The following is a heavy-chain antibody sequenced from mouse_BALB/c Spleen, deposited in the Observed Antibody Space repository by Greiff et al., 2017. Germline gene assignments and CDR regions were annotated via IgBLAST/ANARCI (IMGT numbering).Heavy chain of an antibody. CDR2: IYPGGGYT. J-gene: IGHJ2*01. D-gene: IGHD2-14*01. V-gene: IGHV1-63*02. CDR3: AYYRYDGGFDY. CDR1: GYTFTNYW. Sequence: VKLVESGAELVRPGTSVKISCKASGYTFTNYWLGWVKQRPGHGLEWIGDIYPGGGYTNYNEKFKGKATLTADTSSSTAYMQLSSLTSEDSAVYFCAYYRYDGGFDYWGQGTTLTVSS.